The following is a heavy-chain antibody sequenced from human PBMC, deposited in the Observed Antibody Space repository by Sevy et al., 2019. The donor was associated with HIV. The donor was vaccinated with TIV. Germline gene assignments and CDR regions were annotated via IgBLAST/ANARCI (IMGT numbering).Heavy chain of an antibody. CDR3: ARKYHDTSGYPRYSMDV. CDR2: ISGGGGNT. V-gene: IGHV3-64*01. CDR1: GFTFSTYA. Sequence: GESLKIYCAASGFTFSTYAMYWVRQAPGKGLEYVSAISGGGGNTYYGTSVKGRFTVSRDNAKNTLYLQMGSLRAEDMAVYFCARKYHDTSGYPRYSMDVWGQGTTVTVSS. D-gene: IGHD3-22*01. J-gene: IGHJ6*02.